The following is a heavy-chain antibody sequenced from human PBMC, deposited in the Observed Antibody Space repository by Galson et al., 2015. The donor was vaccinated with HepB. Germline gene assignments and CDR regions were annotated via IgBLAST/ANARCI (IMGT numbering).Heavy chain of an antibody. D-gene: IGHD4-17*01. J-gene: IGHJ4*02. CDR1: GFTFSSYA. V-gene: IGHV3-23*01. Sequence: LRLSCAASGFTFSSYAMNWVRQAPGKGLEWVSHINRGGGITYYADSVKGRFTISRDNSKNTLYLQMNSLRAEDTAVYYCAKDPADYGDYGDYWGQGTLVTVSS. CDR2: INRGGGIT. CDR3: AKDPADYGDYGDY.